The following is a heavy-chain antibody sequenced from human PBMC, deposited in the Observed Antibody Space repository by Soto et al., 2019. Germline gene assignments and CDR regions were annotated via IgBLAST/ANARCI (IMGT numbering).Heavy chain of an antibody. J-gene: IGHJ4*02. V-gene: IGHV1-69*13. CDR1: GGTFSSYA. CDR3: ARGGETVDGLGGFDY. CDR2: IIPIFGTA. Sequence: SVKVSCKASGGTFSSYAISWVRQAPGQGLEWMGGIIPIFGTANYAQKFQGRVTITADESTSTAYMELSSLRSEDTAVYYCARGGETVDGLGGFDYWGQGTLVPVSS. D-gene: IGHD6-19*01.